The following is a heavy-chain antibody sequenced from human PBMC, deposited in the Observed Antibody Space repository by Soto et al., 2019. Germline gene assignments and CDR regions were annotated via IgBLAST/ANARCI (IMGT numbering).Heavy chain of an antibody. CDR2: ISAYNGNT. CDR3: ARDQNPSHIAAAGNFDY. D-gene: IGHD6-13*01. Sequence: ASVKVSCKASGYTFTIYGISWVRQAPGQGLEWMGWISAYNGNTNYAQKLQGRVTMTTDTSTSTAYMELRSLRSDDTAVYYCARDQNPSHIAAAGNFDYWGQGTLVTVSS. V-gene: IGHV1-18*01. J-gene: IGHJ4*02. CDR1: GYTFTIYG.